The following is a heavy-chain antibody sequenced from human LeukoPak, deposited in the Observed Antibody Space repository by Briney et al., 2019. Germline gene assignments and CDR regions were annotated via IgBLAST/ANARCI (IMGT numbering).Heavy chain of an antibody. J-gene: IGHJ6*03. D-gene: IGHD1-26*01. CDR2: INSNGGST. CDR1: GFTFDDYG. Sequence: PGGSLRLSCAASGFTFDDYGMSWVRQAPGRGLEWVSGINSNGGSTGYVDSVKGRFTISRDNAKNSLYLQMNSLRAEDTALYYCARASGSYDPYYYYYMDVWGKGTTVTVSS. CDR3: ARASGSYDPYYYYYMDV. V-gene: IGHV3-20*04.